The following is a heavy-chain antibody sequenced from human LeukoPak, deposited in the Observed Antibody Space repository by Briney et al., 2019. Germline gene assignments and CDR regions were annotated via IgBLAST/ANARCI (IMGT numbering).Heavy chain of an antibody. D-gene: IGHD4-17*01. CDR2: ISYDGSNK. Sequence: GGSLRLSCAASGFTFSSYSMNWVRQAPGKGLEWVAVISYDGSNKYYADSVKGRFTISRDNSKNTLYLQMNSLRAEDTAVYYCARTRGDTDYYFDYWGQGTLVTVSS. CDR1: GFTFSSYS. CDR3: ARTRGDTDYYFDY. V-gene: IGHV3-30*03. J-gene: IGHJ4*02.